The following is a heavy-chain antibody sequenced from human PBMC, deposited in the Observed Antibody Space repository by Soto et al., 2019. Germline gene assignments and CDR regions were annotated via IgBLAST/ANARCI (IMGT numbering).Heavy chain of an antibody. CDR1: GFTFSDYA. Sequence: QVQLVEFGGGVVQPGRSLRLSGAACGFTFSDYAMHWVRQAPGKGLEWVAIISFDGSNEHYADSVQGRFTISRDNSENTLYLQMNSLRADDTAVYYCARPAATVIFYSGMAVWGQGTTVTVSS. D-gene: IGHD4-17*01. V-gene: IGHV3-30-3*01. J-gene: IGHJ6*02. CDR2: ISFDGSNE. CDR3: ARPAATVIFYSGMAV.